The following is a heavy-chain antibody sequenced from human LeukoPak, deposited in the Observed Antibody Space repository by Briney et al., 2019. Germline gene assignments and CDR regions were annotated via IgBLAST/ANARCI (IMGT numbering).Heavy chain of an antibody. CDR1: GYTFIAYY. Sequence: ASVKVSRTASGYTFIAYYIHWVRQAPGQGLEWIGIINPSGGSTTYAQNFQGRVTMTRDTSTSAVYMELSSLGSEDTAVYYCARGGSLAVAPHLYYCDYWGQGTLVTVSS. V-gene: IGHV1-46*01. CDR2: INPSGGST. D-gene: IGHD6-19*01. CDR3: ARGGSLAVAPHLYYCDY. J-gene: IGHJ4*02.